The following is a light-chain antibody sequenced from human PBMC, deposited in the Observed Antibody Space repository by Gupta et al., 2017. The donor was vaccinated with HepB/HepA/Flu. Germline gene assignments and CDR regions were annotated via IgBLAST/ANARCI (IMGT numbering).Light chain of an antibody. CDR1: SSDVGGYNY. V-gene: IGLV2-14*03. CDR3: SSYTSSSTLVG. CDR2: DVS. Sequence: QSALTQPASVSGSPGQSITISCTGTSSDVGGYNYVSWYQQHPGKAPKLMIYDVSNRPSGVSNRFSGSKSGNTASLTISGLQAEDEADDYCSSYTSSSTLVGFGGGTKLTVI. J-gene: IGLJ2*01.